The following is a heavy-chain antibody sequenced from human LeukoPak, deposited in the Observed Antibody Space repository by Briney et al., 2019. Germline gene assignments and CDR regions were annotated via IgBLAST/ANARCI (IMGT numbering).Heavy chain of an antibody. V-gene: IGHV5-51*01. D-gene: IGHD7-27*01. CDR3: ARFDAGDLGTDAFDI. CDR2: IYPGDSDT. J-gene: IGHJ3*02. CDR1: GYSFTSYW. Sequence: GESLKISCKGSGYSFTSYWIGWVRQMPGKGLEWMGIIYPGDSDTRYSPSFQGQVTISADKSISTAYLQWSSLKASDTAMYYCARFDAGDLGTDAFDIWGQGTMVTVSS.